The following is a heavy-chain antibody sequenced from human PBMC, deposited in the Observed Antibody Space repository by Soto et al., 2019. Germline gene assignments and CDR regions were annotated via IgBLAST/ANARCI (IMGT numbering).Heavy chain of an antibody. CDR1: GFTFSSYA. Sequence: PGGSLRLSCAASGFTFSSYAMSWVRQAPGKGLEWVSAISGSGGSTYYADSVKGRFTISRDNSKSTLYLQMNSLRAEDTAVYYCAKQEVGATNYYFDNWGQGPLVTVSS. J-gene: IGHJ4*02. CDR2: ISGSGGST. V-gene: IGHV3-23*01. D-gene: IGHD1-26*01. CDR3: AKQEVGATNYYFDN.